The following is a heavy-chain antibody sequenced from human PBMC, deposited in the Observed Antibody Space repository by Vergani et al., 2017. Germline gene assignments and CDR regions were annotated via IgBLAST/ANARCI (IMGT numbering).Heavy chain of an antibody. J-gene: IGHJ6*02. D-gene: IGHD3-22*01. V-gene: IGHV7-4-1*02. Sequence: QVQLVQSGSELKKPGASVKVSCKASGYTFTSYAMNWVRQAPGQGLEWMGWININTGNPTYAQGFTGRFVFSLDTSVSTAYLQISSLKAEDTAVYYCARVVSYYDSSGYPQYYYYYGMDVWGQGTTVTVSS. CDR1: GYTFTSYA. CDR2: ININTGNP. CDR3: ARVVSYYDSSGYPQYYYYYGMDV.